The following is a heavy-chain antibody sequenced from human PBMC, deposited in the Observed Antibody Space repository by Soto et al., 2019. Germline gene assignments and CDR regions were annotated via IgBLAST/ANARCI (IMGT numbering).Heavy chain of an antibody. CDR1: GGTFSSYA. CDR3: ARVQTLNYYYYYGMDV. CDR2: IIPIFGTA. V-gene: IGHV1-69*13. J-gene: IGHJ6*02. Sequence: ASVKVSCKASGGTFSSYAISWVRQAPGQGLEWMGGIIPIFGTANYAQKFQGRVTITADESTSTAYMELSSLRSEDTAVYYCARVQTLNYYYYYGMDVWGQGTTVTVSS.